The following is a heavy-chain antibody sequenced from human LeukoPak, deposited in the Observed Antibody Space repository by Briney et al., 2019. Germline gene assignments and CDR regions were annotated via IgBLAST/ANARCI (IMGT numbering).Heavy chain of an antibody. CDR1: GFKFDDYG. J-gene: IGHJ4*02. CDR3: ARSYHYDSSADY. CDR2: INWNGGNT. D-gene: IGHD3-22*01. Sequence: PGGSLRLSCAASGFKFDDYGMSWVRQAPGKGLEWVSGINWNGGNTGYADSVRGRFTISRDNAKKSLYLQMNSLRAEDTALYYCARSYHYDSSADYWGQGTLVTVSS. V-gene: IGHV3-20*04.